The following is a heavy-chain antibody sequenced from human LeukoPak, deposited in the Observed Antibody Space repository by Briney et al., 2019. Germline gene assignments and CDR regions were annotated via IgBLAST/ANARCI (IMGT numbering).Heavy chain of an antibody. CDR3: ARGLSSGWFRAFDI. Sequence: SETLSLTCAVYGGSFSGYYWSWIRQPPGKGLEWIGSIYYSGSTYYNPSLKSRVTISVDTSKNQFSLKLSSVTAADTAVYYCARGLSSGWFRAFDIWGQGTMVTVSS. CDR2: IYYSGST. V-gene: IGHV4-34*01. D-gene: IGHD6-19*01. CDR1: GGSFSGYY. J-gene: IGHJ3*02.